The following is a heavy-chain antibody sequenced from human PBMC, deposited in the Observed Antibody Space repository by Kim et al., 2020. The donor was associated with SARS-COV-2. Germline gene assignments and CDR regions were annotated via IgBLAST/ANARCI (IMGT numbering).Heavy chain of an antibody. CDR1: GFTFDDYA. CDR3: ARGQQWLLKD. D-gene: IGHD6-19*01. J-gene: IGHJ4*02. V-gene: IGHV3-43*02. CDR2: ISRDGGEI. Sequence: GGSLRLSCAASGFTFDDYAIHWVRQVPGKGLEWVSLISRDGGEIKYADSVQGRFTISRDNSKKSVYLQMNSLRSEDTALYYCARGQQWLLKDWGQGTQVTVSS.